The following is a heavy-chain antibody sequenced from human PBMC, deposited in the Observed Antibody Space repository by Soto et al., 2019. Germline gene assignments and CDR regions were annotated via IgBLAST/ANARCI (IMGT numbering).Heavy chain of an antibody. CDR3: AASIFYYGMDV. CDR2: IYPGDSDT. Sequence: GESLKISCKGSGYTFTNYWIGWVRQMPGKGLEWMGIIYPGDSDTKYNPSFQGQVTISAVKSITTTYLRWTSLKASDTEIYYCAASIFYYGMDVRGQGTTVTVSS. J-gene: IGHJ6*02. V-gene: IGHV5-51*01. CDR1: GYTFTNYW.